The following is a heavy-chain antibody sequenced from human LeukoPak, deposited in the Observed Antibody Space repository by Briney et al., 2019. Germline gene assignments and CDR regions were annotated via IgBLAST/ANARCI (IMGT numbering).Heavy chain of an antibody. D-gene: IGHD5-18*01. CDR2: IIPILGIA. V-gene: IGHV1-69*04. Sequence: ASVKVSCKASGYTFTSYGISWVRQAPGQGLEWMGRIIPILGIANYAQKFQGRVTITADKSTSTAYMELSSLRSEDTALYYCAKAKIVGYSYEGYHDAFDIWGQGTMVTVSS. CDR1: GYTFTSYG. J-gene: IGHJ3*02. CDR3: AKAKIVGYSYEGYHDAFDI.